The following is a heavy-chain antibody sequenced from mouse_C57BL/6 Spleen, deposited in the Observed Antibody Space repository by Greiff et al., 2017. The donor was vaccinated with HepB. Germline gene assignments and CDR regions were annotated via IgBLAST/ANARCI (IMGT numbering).Heavy chain of an antibody. V-gene: IGHV2-2*01. CDR1: GFSLTSYG. CDR3: ARNLGHYYGSIPYAMDY. J-gene: IGHJ4*01. D-gene: IGHD1-1*01. CDR2: IWSGGST. Sequence: VQLQQSGPGLVQPSQSLSITCTVSGFSLTSYGVHWVRQSPGKGLEWLGVIWSGGSTDYNAAFISRLSISKDNSKSQVFFKMNSLQADDTAIYYCARNLGHYYGSIPYAMDYWGQGTSVTVSS.